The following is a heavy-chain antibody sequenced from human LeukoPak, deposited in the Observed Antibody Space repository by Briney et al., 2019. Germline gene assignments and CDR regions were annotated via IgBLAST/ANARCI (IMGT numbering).Heavy chain of an antibody. V-gene: IGHV4-59*08. Sequence: SETLSLTCSVSGGSISSYFWSWIRQPPGKGLEWIGSMYYTGSTNYNPSLKSRVTISVDTSKSQFSLKLTSVTAADTAVYYCASPSSTSEYYFDYWGQGTLVTVSS. CDR3: ASPSSTSEYYFDY. D-gene: IGHD2-2*01. J-gene: IGHJ4*02. CDR1: GGSISSYF. CDR2: MYYTGST.